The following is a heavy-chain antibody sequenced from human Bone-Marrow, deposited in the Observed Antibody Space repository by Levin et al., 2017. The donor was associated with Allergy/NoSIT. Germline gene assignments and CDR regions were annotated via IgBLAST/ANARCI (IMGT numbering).Heavy chain of an antibody. CDR3: TRDFHDYGDYDDAFDI. Sequence: PGGSLRLSCTASGFTFGDYAMSWFRQAPGKGLEWVGFIRSKAYGGTTEYAASVKGRFTISRDDSKSIAYLQMNSLKTEDTAVYYCTRDFHDYGDYDDAFDIWGQGTMVTVSS. J-gene: IGHJ3*02. D-gene: IGHD4-17*01. CDR1: GFTFGDYA. CDR2: IRSKAYGGTT. V-gene: IGHV3-49*03.